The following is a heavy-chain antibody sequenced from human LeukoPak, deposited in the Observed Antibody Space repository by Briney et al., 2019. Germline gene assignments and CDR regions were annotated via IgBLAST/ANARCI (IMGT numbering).Heavy chain of an antibody. CDR3: ARVPTVISALWDY. CDR2: INTGNGNT. Sequence: GASVKVSCKASGYTFTSYALHWVRQAPGQRLEWMGWINTGNGNTKYSQRFQARVTITRDTSANTAYMELSSLRSEDTAVYYCARVPTVISALWDYWGQGTLVTVSS. J-gene: IGHJ4*02. V-gene: IGHV1-3*04. CDR1: GYTFTSYA. D-gene: IGHD4-17*01.